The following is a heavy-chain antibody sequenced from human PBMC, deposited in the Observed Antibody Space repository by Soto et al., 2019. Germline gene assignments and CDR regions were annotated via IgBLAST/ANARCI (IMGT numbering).Heavy chain of an antibody. Sequence: SETLSLTCTVSGDSINSYYWSWIRQPPGKGLEWIGYVYHNGSSYYNPSLKSRVTISVDRSKNQFSLKLTSVTAADTAVYYCDRVPDVWGQGTTVTVSS. CDR1: GDSINSYY. CDR3: DRVPDV. J-gene: IGHJ6*02. V-gene: IGHV4-59*12. CDR2: VYHNGSS.